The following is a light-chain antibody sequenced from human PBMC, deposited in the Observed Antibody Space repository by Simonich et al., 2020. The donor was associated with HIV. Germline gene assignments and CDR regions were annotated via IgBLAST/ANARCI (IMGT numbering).Light chain of an antibody. CDR2: RNT. J-gene: IGLJ3*02. V-gene: IGLV1-44*01. CDR3: AAWDDSLSGRV. Sequence: QSVLTQPPSASGTPGQRVTISCSGSSSNIGSNTVNWYQQLPGTAPKLLSYRNTQRPSGVPGRFSGSKSGTSASLAISGLQSEDEADYYCAAWDDSLSGRVFGGGTKLTVL. CDR1: SSNIGSNT.